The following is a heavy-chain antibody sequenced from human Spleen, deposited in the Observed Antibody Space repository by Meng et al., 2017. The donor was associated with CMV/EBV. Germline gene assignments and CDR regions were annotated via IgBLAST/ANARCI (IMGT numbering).Heavy chain of an antibody. V-gene: IGHV3-30*18. D-gene: IGHD2-21*01. CDR1: RSPFRNSG. CDR3: AKDLAGGAADY. Sequence: SSSSSRSPFRNSGMPWVRQAPGTGLEWVALILYDGSRDYYADSVKGRFTLSRDNSKHTLSLQMNSLSVEHTAVYYCAKDLAGGAADYWGQGTLVTVSS. J-gene: IGHJ4*01. CDR2: ILYDGSRD.